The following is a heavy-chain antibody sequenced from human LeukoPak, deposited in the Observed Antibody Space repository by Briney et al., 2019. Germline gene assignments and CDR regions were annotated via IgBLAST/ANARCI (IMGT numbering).Heavy chain of an antibody. CDR1: GGSFSGYY. CDR2: INHSGST. D-gene: IGHD3-10*01. V-gene: IGHV4-34*01. CDR3: ARGRYSGNWFDP. J-gene: IGHJ5*02. Sequence: PSETLSLTCAVYGGSFSGYYWSWIRQPPGKGLEWIGEINHSGSTNYNPPLKSRVTISVDTSKNQFSLKLSSVTAADTAVYYCARGRYSGNWFDPWGQGTLVTVSS.